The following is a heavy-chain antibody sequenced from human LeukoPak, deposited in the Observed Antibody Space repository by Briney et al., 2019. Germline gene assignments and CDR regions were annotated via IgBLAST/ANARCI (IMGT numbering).Heavy chain of an antibody. CDR3: AGKITIFGVVSRDY. CDR1: GFTFSSYS. J-gene: IGHJ4*02. Sequence: NPGGSLRLSCAASGFTFSSYSMNWVRQAPGKGLEWVSSISSSSSYIYYADSVKGRFTISRDNAKNSLYLQMNSLRAEDTAVYYCAGKITIFGVVSRDYWGQGTLVTVSS. D-gene: IGHD3-3*01. CDR2: ISSSSSYI. V-gene: IGHV3-21*01.